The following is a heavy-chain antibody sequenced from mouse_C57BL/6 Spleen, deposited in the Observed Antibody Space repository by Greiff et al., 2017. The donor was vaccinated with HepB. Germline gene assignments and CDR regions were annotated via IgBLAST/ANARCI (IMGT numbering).Heavy chain of an antibody. CDR1: GYSITSGYY. CDR3: ASGEYYFDY. J-gene: IGHJ2*01. Sequence: ESGPGLVKPSQSLSLTCSVTGYSITSGYYWNWIRQFPGNKLEWMGYISYDGSNNYNPSLKNRISITRDTSKNQFFLKLNSVTTEDTATYYCASGEYYFDYWGQGTTLTVSS. CDR2: ISYDGSN. V-gene: IGHV3-6*01.